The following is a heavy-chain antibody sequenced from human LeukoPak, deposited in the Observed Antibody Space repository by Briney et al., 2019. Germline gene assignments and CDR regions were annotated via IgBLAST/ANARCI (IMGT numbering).Heavy chain of an antibody. J-gene: IGHJ6*02. Sequence: GGSPRLSCAASGFTFSSYWMSWVRQAPGKGLEWVANIKQDGSEKYYVDSVKGRFTISRDNAKNSLYLQMNSLRAEDTAVYYCARDGAWFGELLVYYYYGMDVWGQGTTVTVSS. CDR2: IKQDGSEK. CDR1: GFTFSSYW. V-gene: IGHV3-7*01. D-gene: IGHD3-10*01. CDR3: ARDGAWFGELLVYYYYGMDV.